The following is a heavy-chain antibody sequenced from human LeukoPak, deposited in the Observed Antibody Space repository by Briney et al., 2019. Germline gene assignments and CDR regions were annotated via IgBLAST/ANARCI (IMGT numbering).Heavy chain of an antibody. CDR3: AKDGPLTAINWFDP. CDR2: ISGSGGST. D-gene: IGHD1-14*01. CDR1: GFTFSSYE. J-gene: IGHJ5*02. V-gene: IGHV3-23*01. Sequence: PGGSLRLSCAASGFTFSSYEMNWVRQAPGKGLEWVSAISGSGGSTYYADSVKGRFTISRDNSKNTLHLQMNSLRAEDTAVYYCAKDGPLTAINWFDPWGQGTLVTVSS.